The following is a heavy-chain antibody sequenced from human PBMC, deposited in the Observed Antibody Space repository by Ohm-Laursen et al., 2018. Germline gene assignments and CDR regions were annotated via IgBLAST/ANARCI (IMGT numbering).Heavy chain of an antibody. Sequence: SQTLSLTCTVSGASISSYYWSWIRQPAGKGLEWIGRIYTSGSTNYNPSLKSRVTMSVDTSKNQFSLKLSSVTAADTAVYYCARGEYSYGDLDYWGQGTLVTVSS. CDR3: ARGEYSYGDLDY. CDR2: IYTSGST. CDR1: GASISSYY. V-gene: IGHV4-4*07. D-gene: IGHD5-18*01. J-gene: IGHJ4*02.